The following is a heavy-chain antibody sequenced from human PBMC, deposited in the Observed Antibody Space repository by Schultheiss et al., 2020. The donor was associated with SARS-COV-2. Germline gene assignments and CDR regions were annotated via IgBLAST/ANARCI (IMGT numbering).Heavy chain of an antibody. CDR1: GFTFSSYA. D-gene: IGHD1-14*01. CDR2: ISGSGGST. V-gene: IGHV3-23*01. Sequence: GGSLRLSCAASGFTFSSYAMSWVRQAPGKGLEWVSAISGSGGSTYYADSVKGRFTISRDNSKNTLYLQMNSLRAEDTAVYYCARDIKSYYYYGMDVWGQGTTVTVSS. CDR3: ARDIKSYYYYGMDV. J-gene: IGHJ6*02.